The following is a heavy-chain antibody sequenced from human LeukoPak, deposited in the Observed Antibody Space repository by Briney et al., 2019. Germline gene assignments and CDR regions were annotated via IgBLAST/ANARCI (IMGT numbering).Heavy chain of an antibody. CDR3: AKDYAVGSIDY. D-gene: IGHD3-16*01. Sequence: GGSLRLSCAASGFRFSNYAFHWVRQAPGKGLEWVSSISRSGESTFYADSVRGRFTISRDNSKNTVSLQMESLRAEDTALYYCAKDYAVGSIDYWGQGTLVTVSS. V-gene: IGHV3-23*01. J-gene: IGHJ4*02. CDR1: GFRFSNYA. CDR2: ISRSGEST.